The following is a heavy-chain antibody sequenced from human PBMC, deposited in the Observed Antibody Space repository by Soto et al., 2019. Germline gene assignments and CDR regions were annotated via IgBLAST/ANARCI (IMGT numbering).Heavy chain of an antibody. CDR1: GFTFSSYA. CDR3: AKRQFRIAAANTHNWFDP. V-gene: IGHV3-23*01. D-gene: IGHD6-13*01. J-gene: IGHJ5*02. CDR2: ISGSGGST. Sequence: GGSLRLSCAASGFTFSSYAMSWVRQAPGKGLEWVSAISGSGGSTYYADSVKGRFTISRDNSKNTLYLQMNSLRAEDTAVYYCAKRQFRIAAANTHNWFDPWGQGTLVTVSS.